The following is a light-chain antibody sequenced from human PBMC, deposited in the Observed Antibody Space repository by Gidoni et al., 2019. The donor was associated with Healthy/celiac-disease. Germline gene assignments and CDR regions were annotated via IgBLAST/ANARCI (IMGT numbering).Light chain of an antibody. V-gene: IGKV1-39*01. CDR2: ASS. Sequence: IQMTQSPSSLSASVGDRVPLTCRAGQSISSYLNGYQQKPGKAPKLLSYASSSLQSGVPSRFSGSVSGTEFTLTISSLQPEDFATYYCQQSYSTPPTFGQGTQVEI. J-gene: IGKJ1*01. CDR3: QQSYSTPPT. CDR1: QSISSY.